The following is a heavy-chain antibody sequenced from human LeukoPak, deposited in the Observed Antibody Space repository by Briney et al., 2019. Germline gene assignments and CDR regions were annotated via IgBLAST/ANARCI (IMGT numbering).Heavy chain of an antibody. CDR1: GFTFSTYS. CDR3: ARGDDFSGDH. CDR2: IHPEGNEK. V-gene: IGHV3-7*04. J-gene: IGHJ4*02. Sequence: GGSLRLSCAASGFTFSTYSMNWVRQAPGKGLEWVANIHPEGNEKYHVESVKGRFTISRDNTKNLLFLQMNGLRVEDTAVYYCARGDDFSGDHWGQGTLVTVSS. D-gene: IGHD1-1*01.